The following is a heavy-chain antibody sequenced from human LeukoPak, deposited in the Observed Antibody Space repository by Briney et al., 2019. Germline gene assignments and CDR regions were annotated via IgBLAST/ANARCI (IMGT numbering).Heavy chain of an antibody. Sequence: GASVNVSCKASGYTFTSYYMHWVRQAPGQGLEWMGIINPSGGSTSYAQKFQGRVTMTRDMSTSTVYMELSSLRSEDTAVYYCARANGVRYFDYWGQGTLVTVSS. J-gene: IGHJ4*02. CDR1: GYTFTSYY. CDR2: INPSGGST. V-gene: IGHV1-46*01. CDR3: ARANGVRYFDY. D-gene: IGHD2-8*01.